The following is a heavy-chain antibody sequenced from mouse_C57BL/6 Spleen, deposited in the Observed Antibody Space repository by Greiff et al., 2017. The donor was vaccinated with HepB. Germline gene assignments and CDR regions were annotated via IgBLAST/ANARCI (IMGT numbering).Heavy chain of an antibody. CDR3: ARGGYYYAMDY. CDR1: GYTFTSYT. CDR2: INPSSGYT. Sequence: VQLQHSGAELARPGASVKMSCKASGYTFTSYTMHWVKQRPGQGLEWIGYINPSSGYTKYNQKFKDKATLTADKSSSTAYMQLSSLTSEDSAVYYCARGGYYYAMDYWGQGTSVTVSS. V-gene: IGHV1-4*01. J-gene: IGHJ4*01.